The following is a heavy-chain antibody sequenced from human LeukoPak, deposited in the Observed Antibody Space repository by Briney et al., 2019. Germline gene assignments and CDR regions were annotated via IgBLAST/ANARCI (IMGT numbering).Heavy chain of an antibody. CDR2: INPNSGGT. Sequence: ASVKVSCKASGYTFTGYYMHWVRQAPGQGLEWMGWINPNSGGTNYAQKFQGRVTMTRDTSISTACMELSRLRSDDTAVYYCARIYDSSGYYFPGDYWGQGTLVTVSS. CDR3: ARIYDSSGYYFPGDY. CDR1: GYTFTGYY. J-gene: IGHJ4*02. V-gene: IGHV1-2*02. D-gene: IGHD3-22*01.